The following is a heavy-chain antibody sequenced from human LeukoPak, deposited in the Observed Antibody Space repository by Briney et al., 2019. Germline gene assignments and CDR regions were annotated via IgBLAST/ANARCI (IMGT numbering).Heavy chain of an antibody. V-gene: IGHV3-23*01. J-gene: IGHJ4*02. D-gene: IGHD3-10*01. CDR1: GFTFSSYG. CDR3: AKEPDTGDYYFDY. Sequence: GGSLRLSCAASGFTFSSYGMSWVRQAPGKGPEWVSAISGSGGSTYYADFVKGRFTISRDNSKNTLYLQMNSLRAEDTAVYYCAKEPDTGDYYFDYWGQGTLVTVSS. CDR2: ISGSGGST.